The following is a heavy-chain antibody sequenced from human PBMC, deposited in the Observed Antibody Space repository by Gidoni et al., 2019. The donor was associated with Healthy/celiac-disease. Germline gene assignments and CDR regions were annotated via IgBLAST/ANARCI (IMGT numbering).Heavy chain of an antibody. Sequence: QVQLQQWGAGLLKPSETLSLTCAVYGGSSSGYYWSWIRQPPGKGLEWIGEINHSGSTNYNPSLKSRVTISVDTSKNQFSLKLSSVTAADTAVYYCARVGYCSGGSCTGELSIDYWGQGTLVTVSS. CDR1: GGSSSGYY. J-gene: IGHJ4*02. CDR3: ARVGYCSGGSCTGELSIDY. CDR2: INHSGST. V-gene: IGHV4-34*01. D-gene: IGHD2-15*01.